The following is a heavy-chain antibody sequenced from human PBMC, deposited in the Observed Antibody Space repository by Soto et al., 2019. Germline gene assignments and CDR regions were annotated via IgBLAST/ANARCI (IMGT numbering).Heavy chain of an antibody. V-gene: IGHV4-31*03. CDR3: ARGVDILTGRYFDY. Sequence: LSLTCSVSGDSISSGVNFWSWIRQHPGKGLEWIGHIYNTGSAYFNPSLKSRAVISVDTPKNHFSLSLRSLTAADTAVYYCARGVDILTGRYFDYWGPGTLVTVSS. J-gene: IGHJ4*02. CDR2: IYNTGSA. D-gene: IGHD3-9*01. CDR1: GDSISSGVNF.